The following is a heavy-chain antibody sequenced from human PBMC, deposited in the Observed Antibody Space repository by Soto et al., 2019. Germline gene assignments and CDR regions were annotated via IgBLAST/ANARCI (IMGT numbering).Heavy chain of an antibody. Sequence: ASVKVSCKASGYTFTGYYMHWVRQAPGQGLEWMGWINPNSGGTNYAQKFQGRVTMTRDTSISTAYMELSRLRSDDKAVYYCAIDDDSSGYYYGGLNYWGQGTLVTVSS. CDR1: GYTFTGYY. CDR3: AIDDDSSGYYYGGLNY. CDR2: INPNSGGT. D-gene: IGHD3-22*01. J-gene: IGHJ4*02. V-gene: IGHV1-2*02.